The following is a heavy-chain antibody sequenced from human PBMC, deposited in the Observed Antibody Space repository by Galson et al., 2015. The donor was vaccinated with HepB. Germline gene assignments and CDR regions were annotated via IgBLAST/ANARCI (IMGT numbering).Heavy chain of an antibody. D-gene: IGHD3-10*01. CDR2: INTNTGNP. CDR1: GYTFTGYA. CDR3: ARDLPQGRVRELEIYNWFDP. Sequence: SVKVSCKASGYTFTGYAMNWVRQAPGQGLEWMGWINTNTGNPTYAQGFTGRFVFSLDTSVSTAYLQISSLKAEDTAVYYCARDLPQGRVRELEIYNWFDPWGQGTLVTVSS. J-gene: IGHJ5*02. V-gene: IGHV7-4-1*02.